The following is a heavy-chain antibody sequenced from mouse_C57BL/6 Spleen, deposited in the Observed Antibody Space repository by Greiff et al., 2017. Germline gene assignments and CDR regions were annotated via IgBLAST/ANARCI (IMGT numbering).Heavy chain of an antibody. D-gene: IGHD1-1*01. CDR2: INPNNGGT. Sequence: EVQLQESGPELVKPGASVKMSCKASGYTFTDYNMHWVKQSHGKSLEWIGYINPNNGGTSYNQKFKGKATLTVNKSSSTAYMELRSLTSEDSAVYYGAGYYCGSSLYWYFDVWGKGTTVTVSS. J-gene: IGHJ1*03. CDR1: GYTFTDYN. CDR3: AGYYCGSSLYWYFDV. V-gene: IGHV1-22*01.